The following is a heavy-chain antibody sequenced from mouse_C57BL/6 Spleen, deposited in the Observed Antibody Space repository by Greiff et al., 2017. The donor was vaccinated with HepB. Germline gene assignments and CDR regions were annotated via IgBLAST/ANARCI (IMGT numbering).Heavy chain of an antibody. Sequence: EVQLQQSGPELVKPGASVKISCKASGYTFTDYYMNWVKQSHGKSLEWIGDINPNNGGTSYNQKFKGKATLTVDKSSSTAYMELCSLTSEDSAVYYCAHGSSYYWYFDVWGKGTTVTVSS. D-gene: IGHD1-1*01. CDR1: GYTFTDYY. J-gene: IGHJ1*03. CDR3: AHGSSYYWYFDV. V-gene: IGHV1-26*01. CDR2: INPNNGGT.